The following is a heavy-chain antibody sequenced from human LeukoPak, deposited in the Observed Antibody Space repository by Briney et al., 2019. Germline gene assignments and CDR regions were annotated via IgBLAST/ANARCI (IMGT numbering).Heavy chain of an antibody. Sequence: PGGSLRLSCAASGFTFSSYSMNWVRQAPAKGLERVSSISSSSSYIYYADSLKGRFTISGDNAKNSLYLQMDSLRAEDTAVYYCARDDYGDYVPDSWGQGTLVTVSS. CDR1: GFTFSSYS. CDR3: ARDDYGDYVPDS. J-gene: IGHJ5*01. D-gene: IGHD4-17*01. V-gene: IGHV3-21*01. CDR2: ISSSSSYI.